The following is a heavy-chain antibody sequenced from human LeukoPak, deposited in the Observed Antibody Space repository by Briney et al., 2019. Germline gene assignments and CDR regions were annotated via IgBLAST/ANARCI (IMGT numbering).Heavy chain of an antibody. CDR3: TRGLPSDKIDY. J-gene: IGHJ4*02. CDR1: GGSISSGDYI. CDR2: MHYGGSP. V-gene: IGHV4-30-4*02. Sequence: SDTLSLTCTVSGGSISSGDYIWTWIRQPPGKGLEWIGRMHYGGSPSYNPSLQSRVTISADTSKNQFSLSLYSVTAADTAVYYCTRGLPSDKIDYWGQGTLVTVSS. D-gene: IGHD2-15*01.